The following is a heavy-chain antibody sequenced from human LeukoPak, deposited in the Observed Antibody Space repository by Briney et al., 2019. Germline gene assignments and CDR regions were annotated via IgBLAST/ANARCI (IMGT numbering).Heavy chain of an antibody. Sequence: SETLSLTCTVSGYSMSSGYYWGWIRQPPGKGLEWIGSIYYSGSTYYNPSLKSRVTISVDTSKNQFSLKLSSVTAADTAVYYCARLRGLGPSDAFDIWGQGTMVTVSS. D-gene: IGHD2-15*01. CDR2: IYYSGST. V-gene: IGHV4-38-2*02. J-gene: IGHJ3*02. CDR1: GYSMSSGYY. CDR3: ARLRGLGPSDAFDI.